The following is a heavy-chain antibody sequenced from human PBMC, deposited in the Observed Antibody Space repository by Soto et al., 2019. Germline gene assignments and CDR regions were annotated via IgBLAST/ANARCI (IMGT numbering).Heavy chain of an antibody. J-gene: IGHJ4*02. D-gene: IGHD5-12*01. CDR1: GGTFSSYT. V-gene: IGHV1-69*04. Sequence: ASVKVSCKASGGTFSSYTISWVRQAPGQGLEWMGRIIPILGIANYAQKFQGRVTITADKSTSTAYMELSSLRSEDTAVYYCARDYSGYYGAFDYWGQGTLVTVSS. CDR3: ARDYSGYYGAFDY. CDR2: IIPILGIA.